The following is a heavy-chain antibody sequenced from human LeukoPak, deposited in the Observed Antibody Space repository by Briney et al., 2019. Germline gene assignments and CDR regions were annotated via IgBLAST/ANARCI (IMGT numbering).Heavy chain of an antibody. CDR1: GGSISSYY. V-gene: IGHV4-4*07. D-gene: IGHD6-19*01. J-gene: IGHJ5*02. Sequence: KPSETLSLTCTVSGGSISSYYWSWIRQPAGKGLEWIGRIYTSGSTNYNPSLNSRVTMSVDTSKNPFSLKLSSVTAADTAVYYCARGGYSSGWLDWFDPWGQGTLVTVSS. CDR2: IYTSGST. CDR3: ARGGYSSGWLDWFDP.